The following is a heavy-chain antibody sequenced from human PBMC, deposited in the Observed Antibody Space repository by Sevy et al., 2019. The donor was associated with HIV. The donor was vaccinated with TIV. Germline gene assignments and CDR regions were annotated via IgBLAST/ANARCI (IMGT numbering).Heavy chain of an antibody. D-gene: IGHD2-15*01. V-gene: IGHV3-23*01. CDR2: ISGSGRFT. CDR3: TRDGGGDYFDY. J-gene: IGHJ4*02. CDR1: EFTFSSYA. Sequence: GGSLRLSCSASEFTFSSYAMSWVRQAPGKGLEWVSSISGSGRFTYYADFVEGRFIISRDNSKNTLSVQMNSLRAEDTAVYYCTRDGGGDYFDYWGLGTLVTVSS.